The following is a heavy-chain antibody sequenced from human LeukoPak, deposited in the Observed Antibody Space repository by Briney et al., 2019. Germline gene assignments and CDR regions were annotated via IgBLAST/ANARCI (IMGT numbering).Heavy chain of an antibody. CDR1: GFTVSSSY. CDR3: ARESSGYYFGY. J-gene: IGHJ4*02. D-gene: IGHD6-25*01. CDR2: IYPGGTT. V-gene: IGHV3-53*01. Sequence: GGSLRLSCAASGFTVSSSYMSWVRQAPGKGPECVSVIYPGGTTYYADSVKGRFTISRDDSKNTLYLQMNSLRAEDTAVYYCARESSGYYFGYWGQGTLVTVSS.